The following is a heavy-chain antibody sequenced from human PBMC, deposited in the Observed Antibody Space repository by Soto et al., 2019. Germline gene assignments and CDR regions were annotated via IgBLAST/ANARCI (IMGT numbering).Heavy chain of an antibody. CDR3: ARDRRLRFAGYYMDV. CDR1: GYTFTSYG. Sequence: ASVKVSCKASGYTFTSYGISWVRQAPGQGLEWMGWISAYNGNTNYAQKLQGRVTMTTDTSTSTAYMELRSLRSDDTAVYYCARDRRLRFAGYYMDVWGKGTTVTVSS. J-gene: IGHJ6*03. CDR2: ISAYNGNT. V-gene: IGHV1-18*01. D-gene: IGHD5-12*01.